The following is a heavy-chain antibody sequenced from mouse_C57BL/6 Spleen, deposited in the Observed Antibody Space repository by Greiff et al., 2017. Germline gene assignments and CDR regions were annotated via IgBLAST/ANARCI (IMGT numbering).Heavy chain of an antibody. Sequence: VQLQESGPGLVAPSQSLSITCTFSGFSLPSSAISCVRPPPGTGLEWLGVIWTGGGTNYNSALKSRLSISKDNSKSQVFLKMNSLQTDDTARYYCASLYYDYAWFAYWGQGTLVTVSA. V-gene: IGHV2-9-1*01. CDR2: IWTGGGT. D-gene: IGHD2-4*01. CDR3: ASLYYDYAWFAY. CDR1: GFSLPSSA. J-gene: IGHJ3*01.